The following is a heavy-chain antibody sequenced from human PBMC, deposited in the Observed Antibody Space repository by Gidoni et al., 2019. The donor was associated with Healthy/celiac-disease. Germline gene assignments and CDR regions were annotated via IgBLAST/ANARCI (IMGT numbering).Heavy chain of an antibody. Sequence: VQLVESGGGVVQPGRSRRLSCAASGFTFSSYAIQRVRQAPGKGLVWVAVISYDGSNKYYADSVKGRFTISRDNSKNTLYLQMNSLRAEDTAVYYCAKDRNVYYYYGMDVWGQGTTVTVSS. J-gene: IGHJ6*02. CDR1: GFTFSSYA. CDR3: AKDRNVYYYYGMDV. V-gene: IGHV3-30*18. CDR2: ISYDGSNK.